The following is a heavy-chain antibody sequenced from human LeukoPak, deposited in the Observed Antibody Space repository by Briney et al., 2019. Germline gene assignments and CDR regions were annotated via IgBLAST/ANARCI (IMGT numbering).Heavy chain of an antibody. CDR1: GGSISSYY. D-gene: IGHD2-15*01. CDR3: ARDSYCSGGSCYSSLDQYYYYGMDV. CDR2: IYYSGST. J-gene: IGHJ6*02. V-gene: IGHV4-59*01. Sequence: SETLSLTCTVSGGSISSYYWSWIRQPPGKGLGWIGYIYYSGSTNYNPSLKSRVTISVDTSKNQFSLKLSSVTAADTAVYYCARDSYCSGGSCYSSLDQYYYYGMDVWGQGTTVTVSS.